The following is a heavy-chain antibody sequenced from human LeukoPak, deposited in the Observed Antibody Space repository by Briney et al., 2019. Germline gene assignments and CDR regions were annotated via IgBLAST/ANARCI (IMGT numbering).Heavy chain of an antibody. CDR2: ISGSGGST. V-gene: IGHV3-23*01. Sequence: PGESLRLSCAASGFTFSSYAMSWVRQAQGKVLEWVSAISGSGGSTSYADSVKGRFTISRDNSKNTLYLQMNSLRAEDTAVYYCAKDLWVVAAAGFDYWGQGTLVTVSS. D-gene: IGHD6-13*01. CDR3: AKDLWVVAAAGFDY. CDR1: GFTFSSYA. J-gene: IGHJ4*02.